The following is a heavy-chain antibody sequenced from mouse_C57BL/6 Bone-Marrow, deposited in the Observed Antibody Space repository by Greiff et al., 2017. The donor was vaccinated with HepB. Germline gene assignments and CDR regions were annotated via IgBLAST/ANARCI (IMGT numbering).Heavy chain of an antibody. J-gene: IGHJ1*03. CDR3: ARRGYYDYDGPWYFNV. Sequence: QVQLQQSGAELVRPGTSVKMSCKASGYTFTNYWIGWAKQRPGHGLEWIGDIYPGGGYTNYNEKFKGKATLTEYKSSSTAYMQFSSLTSEDSAIYYCARRGYYDYDGPWYFNVWGTGTTVTVSS. V-gene: IGHV1-63*01. CDR2: IYPGGGYT. D-gene: IGHD2-4*01. CDR1: GYTFTNYW.